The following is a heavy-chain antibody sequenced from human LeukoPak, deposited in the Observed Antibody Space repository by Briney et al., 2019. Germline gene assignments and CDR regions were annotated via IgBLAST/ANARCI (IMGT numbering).Heavy chain of an antibody. CDR2: IYYSGST. CDR1: GGSISSYY. J-gene: IGHJ3*02. Sequence: SETLSLTCTVSGGSISSYYWSWIRQPPGKGLEWIGYIYYSGSTNYNPSLKSRVTISVDTSKNQFSLKLSFVTAADTAVYYCARHRLVSAFDIWGQGTMVTVSS. CDR3: ARHRLVSAFDI. D-gene: IGHD6-6*01. V-gene: IGHV4-59*01.